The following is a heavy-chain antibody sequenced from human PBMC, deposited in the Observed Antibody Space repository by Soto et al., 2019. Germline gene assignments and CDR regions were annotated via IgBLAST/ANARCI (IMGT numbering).Heavy chain of an antibody. V-gene: IGHV1-2*04. Sequence: ASVKVSCKASGYTFTGYYMHWVRQAPGQGLEWMGWINSNSGGTNYAQKFQGWVTMTRDTSISTAYMELSRLRSDDTAVYYCARAAQIVNEIGTVTTSLDYWGQGTLVTVSS. J-gene: IGHJ4*02. CDR2: INSNSGGT. CDR3: ARAAQIVNEIGTVTTSLDY. CDR1: GYTFTGYY. D-gene: IGHD4-17*01.